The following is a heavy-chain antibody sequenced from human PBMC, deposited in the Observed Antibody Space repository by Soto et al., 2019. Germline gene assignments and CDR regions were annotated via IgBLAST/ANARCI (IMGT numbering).Heavy chain of an antibody. V-gene: IGHV3-21*01. J-gene: IGHJ6*02. Sequence: GGPLRLSCAASGFTFSSHSMNWVRQAPGKGLEWVSSISSSSSYIYYADSVKGRFTISRDNAKNSLYLQMNSLRAGDTAVYYCARDAPIVVVPAATRSGMDVWGQGTTVTVSS. CDR3: ARDAPIVVVPAATRSGMDV. D-gene: IGHD2-2*01. CDR2: ISSSSSYI. CDR1: GFTFSSHS.